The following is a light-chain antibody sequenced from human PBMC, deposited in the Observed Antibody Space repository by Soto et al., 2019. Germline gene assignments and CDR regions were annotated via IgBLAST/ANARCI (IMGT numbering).Light chain of an antibody. J-gene: IGKJ3*01. Sequence: DIVMTQSPLYLPVTPGEPASISCRSSQSLLNSNGKNYLDWYLQKPGQSPQLLIYLGSNRASGVPDRFSGSGSGTGFTLKISRVEAEDVGIYYCFHTLQSPFTFGPGTKVDIK. V-gene: IGKV2-28*01. CDR1: QSLLNSNGKNY. CDR3: FHTLQSPFT. CDR2: LGS.